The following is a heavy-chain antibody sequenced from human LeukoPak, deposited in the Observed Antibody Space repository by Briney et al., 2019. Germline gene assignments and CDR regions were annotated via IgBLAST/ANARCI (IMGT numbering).Heavy chain of an antibody. CDR2: IYHSGST. Sequence: PSETLSLTCAVSGGSISSGGYSWSWIRQPPGKGLEWIGYIYHSGSTYYNPSLKSRVTISVDRSKNQFSLKLSSVTAADTAVYYCASTGIVGATGHFDYWGQGTLATVSS. J-gene: IGHJ4*02. D-gene: IGHD1-26*01. CDR1: GGSISSGGYS. CDR3: ASTGIVGATGHFDY. V-gene: IGHV4-30-2*01.